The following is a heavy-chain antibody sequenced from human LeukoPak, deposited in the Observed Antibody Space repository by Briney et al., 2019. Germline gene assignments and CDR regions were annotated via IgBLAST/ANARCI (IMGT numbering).Heavy chain of an antibody. CDR3: ARGPGYDFWSGYYKRNYFDY. J-gene: IGHJ4*02. D-gene: IGHD3-3*01. Sequence: SETLSLTCAVYGGSFSGYYWSWIRQPPGKGLEWIGEINHSGSTNYNPSLKSRVTISVDTSKNQFSLKLSSVTAADTAVYYCARGPGYDFWSGYYKRNYFDYWGQGTLVTVSS. V-gene: IGHV4-34*01. CDR1: GGSFSGYY. CDR2: INHSGST.